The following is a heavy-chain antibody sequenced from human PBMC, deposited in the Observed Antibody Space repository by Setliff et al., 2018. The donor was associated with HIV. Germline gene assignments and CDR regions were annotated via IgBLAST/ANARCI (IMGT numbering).Heavy chain of an antibody. CDR1: QYTFATYW. CDR2: IYPDDSNI. J-gene: IGHJ3*01. Sequence: GASLKISCKGSQYTFATYWIGWVRQVPGKGLEWMAIIYPDDSNIRYNPSFQSRVTISVDKSITTAYLQWNSLETSDTAIYFCARRDGRRMNAFDFWGQGTMVTVS. CDR3: ARRDGRRMNAFDF. D-gene: IGHD2-21*02. V-gene: IGHV5-51*01.